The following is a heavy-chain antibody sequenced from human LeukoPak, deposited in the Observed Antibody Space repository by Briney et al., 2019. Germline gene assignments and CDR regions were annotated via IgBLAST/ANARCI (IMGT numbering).Heavy chain of an antibody. J-gene: IGHJ4*02. V-gene: IGHV3-15*01. CDR2: IKSKTDGGPT. CDR3: TTERH. Sequence: GGSLRLSCAASGFTFSNAWMSWVRQAPGKGLEWVGRIKSKTDGGPTDYAAPVKGRFTISRDDSKNTLYLQMNSLKTEDTAVYYCTTERHWGQGTLATVSS. CDR1: GFTFSNAW.